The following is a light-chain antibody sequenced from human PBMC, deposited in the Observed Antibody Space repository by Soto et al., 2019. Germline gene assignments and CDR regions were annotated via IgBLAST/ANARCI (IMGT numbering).Light chain of an antibody. CDR2: AAS. V-gene: IGKV3-15*01. J-gene: IGKJ1*01. CDR3: HQYNNWPWT. CDR1: QRVSNH. Sequence: ETVMTQSPVTLSVSPGDTATLSCRASQRVSNHFAWYQQKPGQAPSLLIYAASTRAAGVPVRFSGSGSETEFTLTIRSLQSEDFALYYCHQYNNWPWTFGQGTKVEIK.